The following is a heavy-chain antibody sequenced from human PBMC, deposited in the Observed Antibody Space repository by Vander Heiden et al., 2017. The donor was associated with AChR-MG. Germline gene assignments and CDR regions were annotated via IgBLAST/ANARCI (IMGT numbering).Heavy chain of an antibody. D-gene: IGHD3-3*01. V-gene: IGHV3-43*01. CDR1: GFTFDDYT. CDR2: ISWDGGST. J-gene: IGHJ6*02. CDR3: AKDAGAYYDFWSGYYTFRGYGMDV. Sequence: EVQLVESGGVVVQPGGSLRLSCAASGFTFDDYTMHWVRQAPGKGLEWVSLISWDGGSTYYADSVKGRFTISRDNSKNSLYLQMNSLRTEDTALYYCAKDAGAYYDFWSGYYTFRGYGMDVWGQGTTVTVSS.